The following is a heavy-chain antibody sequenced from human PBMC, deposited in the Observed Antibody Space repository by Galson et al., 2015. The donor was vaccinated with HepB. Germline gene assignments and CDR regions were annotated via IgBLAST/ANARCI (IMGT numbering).Heavy chain of an antibody. CDR1: GFTFSTYA. Sequence: SLRLSCAASGFTFSTYAMTWVRQAPGKGLEWVSGVSGSGGSTDYADSVKGRFTISRDNSKNTLYLQMNSLRAEDTALYYCAKASCSSTSCPFDIWGQGTMVTVSS. D-gene: IGHD2-2*01. J-gene: IGHJ3*02. V-gene: IGHV3-23*01. CDR2: VSGSGGST. CDR3: AKASCSSTSCPFDI.